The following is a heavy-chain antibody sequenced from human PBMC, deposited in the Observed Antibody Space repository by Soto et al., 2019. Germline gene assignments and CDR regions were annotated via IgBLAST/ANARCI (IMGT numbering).Heavy chain of an antibody. CDR2: ISYDGSNK. J-gene: IGHJ4*02. V-gene: IGHV3-30*03. Sequence: QVTLVESGGGVVQPGRSLRLSCAASGFTFSSYGMHWVRQAPGKGLEWVAVISYDGSNKYYADSVKGRFTISRDNSKNTLYLQMNSLRAEDTAVYYCARAGVVGATMNFDYWGQGTLVTVSS. D-gene: IGHD1-26*01. CDR3: ARAGVVGATMNFDY. CDR1: GFTFSSYG.